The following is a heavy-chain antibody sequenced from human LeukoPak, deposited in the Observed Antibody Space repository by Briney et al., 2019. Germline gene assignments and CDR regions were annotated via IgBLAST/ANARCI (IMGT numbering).Heavy chain of an antibody. V-gene: IGHV3-7*01. CDR1: GFIFSDYW. CDR3: AREWATHFDY. Sequence: GGSLRLSCAASGFIFSDYWMTWVRQAPGKGLEWLANIKQDGSEKYYVDSVKGRFTISRDNAKNSLFLQMKSLRAEDTVLYYCAREWATHFDYWGQGTLVTVSS. CDR2: IKQDGSEK. J-gene: IGHJ4*02. D-gene: IGHD5-12*01.